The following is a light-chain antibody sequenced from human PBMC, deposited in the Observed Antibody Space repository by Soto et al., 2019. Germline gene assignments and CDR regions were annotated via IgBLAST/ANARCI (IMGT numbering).Light chain of an antibody. CDR3: QEIFP. V-gene: IGKV1-33*01. CDR1: QDISNC. Sequence: DIQMTQSPSSLSASVGDRVTITCQASQDISNCLNWYQQKPGKAPKLLFYDASNLETGVPSRFSGSGSGTDFTFTISSLQPEDISTYYCQEIFPFGGGTRVEIK. CDR2: DAS. J-gene: IGKJ4*01.